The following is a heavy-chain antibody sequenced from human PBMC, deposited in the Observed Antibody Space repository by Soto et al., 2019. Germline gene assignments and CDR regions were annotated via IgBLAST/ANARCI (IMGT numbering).Heavy chain of an antibody. CDR2: IYYSGST. Sequence: SETLSLTCTVSGGSISSYYWSWIRQPPGKGLEWIGYIYYSGSTNYNPSLKSRVTISVDTSKNQFSLKLSSVTAADTAVYYCARVGTYYDFWSGPKRSGWFDPWGQGTLVTVS. CDR3: ARVGTYYDFWSGPKRSGWFDP. CDR1: GGSISSYY. J-gene: IGHJ5*02. V-gene: IGHV4-59*01. D-gene: IGHD3-3*01.